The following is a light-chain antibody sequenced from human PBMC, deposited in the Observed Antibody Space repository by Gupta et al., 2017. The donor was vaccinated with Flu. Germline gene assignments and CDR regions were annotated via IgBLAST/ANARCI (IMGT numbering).Light chain of an antibody. CDR2: ANN. CDR3: QSFDISLTAWV. CDR1: SSSIGVGYD. J-gene: IGLJ3*02. Sequence: QSVLTQPPSASGAPGQRVSITCTGSSSSIGVGYDVHWYQQFPGTPPKLLIYANNNRTSGVPDRFSASKSGTSASLAIAGLQAEDEARYDCQSFDISLTAWVFGGGTRLTVL. V-gene: IGLV1-40*01.